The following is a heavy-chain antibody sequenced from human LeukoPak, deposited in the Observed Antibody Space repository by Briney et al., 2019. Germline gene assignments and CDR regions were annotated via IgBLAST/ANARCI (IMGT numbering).Heavy chain of an antibody. D-gene: IGHD3-22*01. CDR2: IYTSGST. CDR3: ARGNFDSTGGNYFDY. V-gene: IGHV4-61*02. CDR1: GGSISSSSYY. J-gene: IGHJ4*02. Sequence: PSETLSLTCTVSGGSISSSSYYWNWIRQPAGKGLEWLGRIYTSGSTNYNPSLKSRVTMSVDTSKNQFSLKLSSVTAADTAVYYCARGNFDSTGGNYFDYWGQGTLVTVSS.